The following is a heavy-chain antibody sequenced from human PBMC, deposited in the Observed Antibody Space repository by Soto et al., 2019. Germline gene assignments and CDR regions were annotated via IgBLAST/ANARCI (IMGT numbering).Heavy chain of an antibody. CDR2: RYYSEST. CDR3: ARTKCSGGSCYSWSLDY. CDR1: GGSITTGGYY. Sequence: SETLSLTCTVSGGSITTGGYYWSWIRQLPGKGLEWIGHRYYSESTYYNPSLKSRVSISLDTSKNQFSLKLSFVTAADTAMYYCARTKCSGGSCYSWSLDYWGQGIPVTVSS. D-gene: IGHD2-15*01. J-gene: IGHJ4*02. V-gene: IGHV4-31*03.